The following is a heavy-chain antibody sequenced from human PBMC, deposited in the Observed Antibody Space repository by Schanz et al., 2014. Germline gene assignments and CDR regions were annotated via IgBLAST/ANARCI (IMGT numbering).Heavy chain of an antibody. Sequence: EVQLVESGGGLVQPGKSLRLSCAASGFTFSSYAMSWVRQAPGKGLEWVSAISGSGGSTYYADSVKGRFTISRDNAENTLFLQMNSLRAEDTAVYYCARIGGSVFDYWAQGTLVTVSS. CDR3: ARIGGSVFDY. CDR1: GFTFSSYA. D-gene: IGHD3-10*01. J-gene: IGHJ4*02. CDR2: ISGSGGST. V-gene: IGHV3-23*04.